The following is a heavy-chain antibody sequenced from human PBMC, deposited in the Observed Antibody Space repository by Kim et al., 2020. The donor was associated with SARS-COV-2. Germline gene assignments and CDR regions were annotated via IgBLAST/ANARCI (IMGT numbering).Heavy chain of an antibody. CDR3: ARHWAFDV. V-gene: IGHV5-51*01. CDR2: DN. J-gene: IGHJ3*01. Sequence: DNSYSPAFTGQVTISADKSITTAYLQRSSLKASDTAMYYCARHWAFDVWGQGTMVTVSS.